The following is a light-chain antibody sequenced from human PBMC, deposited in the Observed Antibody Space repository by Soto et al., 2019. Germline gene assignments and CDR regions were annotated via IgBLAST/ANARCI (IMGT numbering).Light chain of an antibody. J-gene: IGKJ1*01. CDR1: QSISSY. CDR2: AAS. CDR3: QQSYSTLPRT. V-gene: IGKV1-39*01. Sequence: DIQMTQSPSSLSASVGDRVTITCRASQSISSYLNWYQQKPGKAPKLLIYAASSLQSGVPSRFSGSGSGTDFTLTISSLQPEDFATYYCQQSYSTLPRTFGQGTKV.